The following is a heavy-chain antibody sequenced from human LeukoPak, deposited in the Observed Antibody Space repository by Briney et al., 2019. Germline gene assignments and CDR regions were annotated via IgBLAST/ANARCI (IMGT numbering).Heavy chain of an antibody. D-gene: IGHD1-26*01. CDR2: MYYSVST. CDR1: GDSISSSSYY. V-gene: IGHV4-39*07. J-gene: IGHJ3*02. CDR3: ARDGSGSYYHAFDI. Sequence: PSETLSLTCTVSGDSISSSSYYWGWIRQPPGKGLVFLGCMYYSVSTYYKPPLKSRVTISVDTSKNQFSLKLSSVTAADTAVYYCARDGSGSYYHAFDIWGQGTMVTVSS.